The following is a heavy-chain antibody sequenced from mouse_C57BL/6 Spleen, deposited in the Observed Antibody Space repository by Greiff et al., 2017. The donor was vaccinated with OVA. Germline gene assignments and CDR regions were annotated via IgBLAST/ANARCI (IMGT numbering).Heavy chain of an antibody. Sequence: EVMLVESGGGLVKPGGSLKLSCAASGFTFSSYAMSWVRQTPEKRLERVATISDGGSYTYYPDNVKGRFTISRDNAKNNLYLQMSHLKSEDTAMYYCARDGDYGSSSYYFDYWGQGTTLTVSS. CDR1: GFTFSSYA. D-gene: IGHD1-1*01. V-gene: IGHV5-4*01. CDR2: ISDGGSYT. CDR3: ARDGDYGSSSYYFDY. J-gene: IGHJ2*01.